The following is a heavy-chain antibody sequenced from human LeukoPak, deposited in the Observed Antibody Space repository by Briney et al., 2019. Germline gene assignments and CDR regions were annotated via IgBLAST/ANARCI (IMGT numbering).Heavy chain of an antibody. CDR3: ARGGILTGYIDY. J-gene: IGHJ4*02. V-gene: IGHV4-4*07. D-gene: IGHD3-9*01. CDR1: GGSISSYY. Sequence: SETLSLTCTVSGGSISSYYWSWLRQPAGKGLEWIGRIYTSGSTNYNPSLKSRVTMSVDTSKNQFSLKLSSVTAADTAVYYCARGGILTGYIDYWGQGTLVTVSS. CDR2: IYTSGST.